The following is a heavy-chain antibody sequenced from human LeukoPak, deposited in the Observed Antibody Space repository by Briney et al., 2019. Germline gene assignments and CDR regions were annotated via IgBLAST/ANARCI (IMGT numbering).Heavy chain of an antibody. Sequence: SETLSLTCTVSGGSISSSSYYWGWIRQPPGKGLEWIGSIYYSGSTYYNPSLKSRVTISVDTSKNQFSLKLSSVTAADTAVYYCARLGFRADWGQGTLVTVSS. J-gene: IGHJ4*02. CDR2: IYYSGST. CDR1: GGSISSSSYY. V-gene: IGHV4-39*01. CDR3: ARLGFRAD.